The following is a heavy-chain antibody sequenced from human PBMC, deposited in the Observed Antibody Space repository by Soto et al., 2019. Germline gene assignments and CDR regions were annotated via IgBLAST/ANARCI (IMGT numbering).Heavy chain of an antibody. D-gene: IGHD3-10*01. Sequence: SETLSLTCAVSGGSISSGGYSWSWFRQPPGKGLEWIGYIYHSGSTYYNPSLKSRVTISVDRSKNQFSLKLSSVTAADTAVYYCARGIDGSGNYWGQGTLVTVSS. J-gene: IGHJ4*02. CDR3: ARGIDGSGNY. CDR1: GGSISSGGYS. CDR2: IYHSGST. V-gene: IGHV4-30-2*01.